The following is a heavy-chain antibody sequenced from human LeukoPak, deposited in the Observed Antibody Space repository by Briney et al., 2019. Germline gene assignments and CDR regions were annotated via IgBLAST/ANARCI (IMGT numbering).Heavy chain of an antibody. D-gene: IGHD3-22*01. CDR3: ARGYYDSSGYPYFDY. CDR1: GGSISSSSYY. V-gene: IGHV4-39*01. J-gene: IGHJ4*02. CDR2: IYYSGST. Sequence: KSSETLPLTCTVSGGSISSSSYYWGWIRQPPGKGLEWIGSIYYSGSTYYNPSLKSRVTISVDTSKNQFSLKLSSVTDADTAVYYCARGYYDSSGYPYFDYWGQGTLVTASS.